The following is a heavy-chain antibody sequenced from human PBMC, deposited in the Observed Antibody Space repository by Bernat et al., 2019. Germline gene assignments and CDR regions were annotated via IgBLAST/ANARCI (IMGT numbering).Heavy chain of an antibody. CDR1: GFTFSNFS. V-gene: IGHV3-21*01. J-gene: IGHJ4*02. Sequence: VQLVESGGGLVKPGGSLRLSCAASGFTFSNFSMVWVRLAPGKGLQWVSSISTGSTYRNYADSVKGRFTISRDNAKNSLYLQLNSLSGEDSAAYFCARGIYCSGGGCYLDSWGQGTLVTVSS. CDR2: ISTGSTYR. D-gene: IGHD2-15*01. CDR3: ARGIYCSGGGCYLDS.